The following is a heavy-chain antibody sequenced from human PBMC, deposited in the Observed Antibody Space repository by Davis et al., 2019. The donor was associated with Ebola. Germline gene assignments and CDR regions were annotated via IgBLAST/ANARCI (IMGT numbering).Heavy chain of an antibody. D-gene: IGHD5-18*01. CDR1: GFTFSSYA. V-gene: IGHV3-23*01. CDR2: ISGSGGST. Sequence: GESLKISCAASGFTFSSYAMSWVRQAPGKGLEWVSAISGSGGSTYYADSVKGRFTISRDNSKNTLYLQMNSLRAEDTAVYYCAKCRGYSYGHPVGGGDFDYWGQGTLVTVSS. J-gene: IGHJ4*02. CDR3: AKCRGYSYGHPVGGGDFDY.